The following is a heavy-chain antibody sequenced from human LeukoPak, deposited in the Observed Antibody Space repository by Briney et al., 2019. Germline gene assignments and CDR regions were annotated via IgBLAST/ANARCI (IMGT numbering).Heavy chain of an antibody. D-gene: IGHD6-19*01. CDR3: AGGLAVGLMDY. Sequence: GRSLRLSCAASGFTFSSYAMHWVRQAPGKGLEWVAVISYDGSNKYYADSVKGRFTISRDNSKNTLYLQMNSLRAEDTAVYYCAGGLAVGLMDYWGQGTLVTVSS. CDR2: ISYDGSNK. CDR1: GFTFSSYA. J-gene: IGHJ4*02. V-gene: IGHV3-30-3*01.